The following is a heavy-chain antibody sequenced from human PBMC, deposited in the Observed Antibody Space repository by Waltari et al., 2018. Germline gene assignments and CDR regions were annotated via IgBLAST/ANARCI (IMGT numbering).Heavy chain of an antibody. V-gene: IGHV1-69*08. CDR1: GGTFSRYA. Sequence: QVQLVQSGAEVKKPGSSVKVSCKASGGTFSRYAIRWVRQATGQGLGWMGRIIPIFGTANYAQKFQGRVTITADKSTSTAYMELSSLRSEDTAVYYCASLPRDFWSGARPFFYYGMDVWGQGTTVTVSS. J-gene: IGHJ6*02. D-gene: IGHD3-3*01. CDR3: ASLPRDFWSGARPFFYYGMDV. CDR2: IIPIFGTA.